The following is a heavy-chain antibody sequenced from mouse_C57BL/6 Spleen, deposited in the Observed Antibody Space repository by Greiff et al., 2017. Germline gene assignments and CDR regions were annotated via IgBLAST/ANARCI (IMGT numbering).Heavy chain of an antibody. CDR1: GFTFSNYW. V-gene: IGHV6-3*01. Sequence: EVMLVESGGGLVQPGGSMKLSCVASGFTFSNYWMNWVRQSPEKGLEWVAQIRLKSDNYATHYAESVKGRFTISRDDSKSSVYLQMNNLRAEDTGIYYCTVPYYGSSSAYWGQGTLVTVSA. D-gene: IGHD1-1*01. J-gene: IGHJ3*01. CDR3: TVPYYGSSSAY. CDR2: IRLKSDNYAT.